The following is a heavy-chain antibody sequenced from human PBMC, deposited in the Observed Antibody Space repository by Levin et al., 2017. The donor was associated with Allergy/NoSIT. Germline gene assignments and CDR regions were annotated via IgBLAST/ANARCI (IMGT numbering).Heavy chain of an antibody. V-gene: IGHV4-59*08. J-gene: IGHJ6*02. CDR3: ARGKYGMDV. Sequence: SQTLSLTCTVSGGSISSYYWSWIRQPPGKGLEWIGYIYYSGSTNYNPSLKSRVTISVDTSKNQFSLKLSSVTAADTTVYYCARGKYGMDVWGQGTTVTVSS. CDR2: IYYSGST. CDR1: GGSISSYY.